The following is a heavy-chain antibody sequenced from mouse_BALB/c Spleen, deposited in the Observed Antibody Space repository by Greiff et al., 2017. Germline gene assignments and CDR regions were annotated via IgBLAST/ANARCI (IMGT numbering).Heavy chain of an antibody. D-gene: IGHD2-4*01. J-gene: IGHJ1*01. CDR2: IYPGNGGT. CDR1: GYTFTSYN. V-gene: IGHV1-12*01. Sequence: LQESGAELVRSGASVKMSCKASGYTFTSYNMHWVKQTPGQGLEWIGYIYPGNGGTNYNQKFKGKATLTADTSSSTAYMQISSLTSEDSAVYFCARSRSTMITYWYFDVWGAGTTVTVSS. CDR3: ARSRSTMITYWYFDV.